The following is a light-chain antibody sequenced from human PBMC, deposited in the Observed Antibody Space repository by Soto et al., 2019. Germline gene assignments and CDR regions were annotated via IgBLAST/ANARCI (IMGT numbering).Light chain of an antibody. CDR3: RQSSIWPPWP. CDR1: QSVGTS. J-gene: IGKJ1*01. Sequence: EIVLTQSPATLSLSPGERATFSCKASQSVGTSLAWFQQKPGQAPRLLIYDASVRATGIPARFSGSGSGTDLTLTISRLQHEDIAMYYCRQSSIWPPWPFGRGTRVEI. V-gene: IGKV3-11*01. CDR2: DAS.